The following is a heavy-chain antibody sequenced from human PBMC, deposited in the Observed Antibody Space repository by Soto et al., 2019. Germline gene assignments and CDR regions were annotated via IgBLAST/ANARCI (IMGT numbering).Heavy chain of an antibody. CDR2: IIPIFGTA. Sequence: QVQLVQSEAELKKPGSSVKVSCKASGGTFSSYAISWVRQAPGQGLEWMGGIIPIFGTANYAQKFQGRVTITADESTSTAYMELSSLRSEDTAVYYCARDRPALLLTYYGMDVWGQGTTVTVSS. CDR1: GGTFSSYA. D-gene: IGHD2-15*01. CDR3: ARDRPALLLTYYGMDV. J-gene: IGHJ6*02. V-gene: IGHV1-69*01.